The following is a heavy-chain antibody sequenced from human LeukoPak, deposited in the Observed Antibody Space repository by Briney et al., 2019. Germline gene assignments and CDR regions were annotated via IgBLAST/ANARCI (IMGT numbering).Heavy chain of an antibody. V-gene: IGHV1-2*02. Sequence: ASVKVSCKASGYTFTAYYIHWVRQAPGQGLEWMGWINPNSGGTNYAQRFQGRVTMTRDTSISTAYMELSRLRSDDTAVYYCAREYCSGGSCYGLGYWGQGTLVTVSS. CDR3: AREYCSGGSCYGLGY. J-gene: IGHJ4*02. CDR1: GYTFTAYY. D-gene: IGHD2-15*01. CDR2: INPNSGGT.